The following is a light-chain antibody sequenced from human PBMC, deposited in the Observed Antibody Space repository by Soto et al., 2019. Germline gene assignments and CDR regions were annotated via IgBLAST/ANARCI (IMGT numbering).Light chain of an antibody. CDR1: QGISRA. CDR3: QQFNSYPYT. Sequence: AIQLTQSPSSLSASVGDRVTITCRASQGISRALAWYQQKPGKAPKLLIYDASSLESGVPSMFSGSGSGTDFTLIISSLQPEAFAPYYCQQFNSYPYTFGQGTKLKIK. J-gene: IGKJ2*01. V-gene: IGKV1-13*02. CDR2: DAS.